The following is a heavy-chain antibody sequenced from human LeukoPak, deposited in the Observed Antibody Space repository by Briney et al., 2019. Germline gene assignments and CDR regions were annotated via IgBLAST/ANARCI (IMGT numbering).Heavy chain of an antibody. D-gene: IGHD6-19*01. J-gene: IGHJ4*02. CDR2: ISGSGRDT. Sequence: PGGSLRLSCAASGFTFTNFALSWVRQAPGKGLEWVSAISGSGRDTYYADSVKGRFTISRDNSKNTLFLQMSSLRAEDTAVYYCARDREYSSGWYDYWGQGTLVTVSS. V-gene: IGHV3-23*01. CDR3: ARDREYSSGWYDY. CDR1: GFTFTNFA.